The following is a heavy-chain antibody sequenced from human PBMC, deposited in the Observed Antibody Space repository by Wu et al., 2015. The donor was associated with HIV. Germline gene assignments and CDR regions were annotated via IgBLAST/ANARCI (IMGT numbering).Heavy chain of an antibody. CDR1: GGTFSSYA. CDR2: IIPIFGTA. J-gene: IGHJ4*02. CDR3: ASGGYSGYDDQYYFDY. Sequence: QVQLVQSGAEVKKPGSSVKVSCKASGGTFSSYAISWVRQAPGQGLEWMGGIIPIFGTANYAQKFQGRVTIIADESTSTAYMELSSLRSEDTAVYYCASGGYSGYDDQYYFDYWGQGTLVTVSS. D-gene: IGHD5-12*01. V-gene: IGHV1-69*12.